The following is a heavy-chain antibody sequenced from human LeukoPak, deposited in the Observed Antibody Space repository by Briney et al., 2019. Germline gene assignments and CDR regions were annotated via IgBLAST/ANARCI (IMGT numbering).Heavy chain of an antibody. CDR3: AKESVAAKDYYGMDV. Sequence: GGSLRLSCAASGFTFSSYSMHWVRQAPGKGLEWVAVISYDGSNKYYADSVKGRFTISRDNSKNTLYLQMNSLRAEDTAVYYCAKESVAAKDYYGMDVWGQGTTVTVSS. D-gene: IGHD2-15*01. CDR1: GFTFSSYS. V-gene: IGHV3-30*18. J-gene: IGHJ6*02. CDR2: ISYDGSNK.